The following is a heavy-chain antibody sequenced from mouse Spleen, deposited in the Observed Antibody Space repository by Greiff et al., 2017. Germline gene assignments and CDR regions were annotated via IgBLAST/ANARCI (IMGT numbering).Heavy chain of an antibody. Sequence: EVQRVESGGGLVKPGGSLKLSCAASGFTFSSYAMSWVRQTPEKRLEWVATISSGGSYTYYPDSVKGRFTISRDNAKNTLYLQMSSLRSEDTAMYYCARHDYGSSQFAYWGQGTLVTVSA. V-gene: IGHV5-9-3*01. D-gene: IGHD1-1*01. CDR1: GFTFSSYA. CDR3: ARHDYGSSQFAY. J-gene: IGHJ3*01. CDR2: ISSGGSYT.